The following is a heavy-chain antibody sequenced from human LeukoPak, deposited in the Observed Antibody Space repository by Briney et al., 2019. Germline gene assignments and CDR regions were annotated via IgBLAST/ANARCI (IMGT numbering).Heavy chain of an antibody. CDR1: GFTFDDYT. CDR3: VRDIAPIGAVWFDP. V-gene: IGHV3-43*01. D-gene: IGHD4/OR15-4a*01. Sequence: GGSLRLSCAASGFTFDDYTMHWVRQAPGKGLEWVSLISWDGGSTYYADFAKGRFTISRDSAKNTVYLQMNSLRVEDTALYYCVRDIAPIGAVWFDPWGQGTLVTVSS. CDR2: ISWDGGST. J-gene: IGHJ5*02.